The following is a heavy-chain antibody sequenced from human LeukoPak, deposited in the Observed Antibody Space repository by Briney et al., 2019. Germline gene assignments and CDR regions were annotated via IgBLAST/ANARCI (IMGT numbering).Heavy chain of an antibody. J-gene: IGHJ5*02. CDR1: GGSLSGYY. D-gene: IGHD6-13*01. V-gene: IGHV4-34*01. CDR3: ARKEGGQLVNTRRWFDP. Sequence: PSETLSLTCAVYGGSLSGYYWTWIRQSPEKGLEWIGEINHSGRTYYNPSLTSRVTISVDTSKKQFSLKLNSVTAADTAVYYCARKEGGQLVNTRRWFDPWGQGTLATVSS. CDR2: INHSGRT.